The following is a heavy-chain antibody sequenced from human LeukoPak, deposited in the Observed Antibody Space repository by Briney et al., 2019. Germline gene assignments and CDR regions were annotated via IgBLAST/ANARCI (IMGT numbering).Heavy chain of an antibody. D-gene: IGHD3-16*01. CDR1: GGSISSYY. J-gene: IGHJ4*02. CDR3: ARVGDYALKD. CDR2: IYTSGST. Sequence: PSETLSLTCTVSGGSISSYYWSWIRQPAGKGLEWIGRIYTSGSTNYNPSLKGRVSMSVDTSKNQCTLKLSSVTAADTAVYYCARVGDYALKDWGQGTLVTVSS. V-gene: IGHV4-4*07.